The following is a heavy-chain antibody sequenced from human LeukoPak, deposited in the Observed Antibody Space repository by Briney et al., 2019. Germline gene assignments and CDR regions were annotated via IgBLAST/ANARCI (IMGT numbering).Heavy chain of an antibody. D-gene: IGHD3-22*01. Sequence: GGSLRLSCAASGFTFRNYGIHWVRRAPGKGLEWVAVISYDGNIENYQDSVKGRFTISRDNSKNTVYLQMNSLRVEDTAVYYCAKEKSSGYADSWGQGTLVTVYS. V-gene: IGHV3-30*18. CDR1: GFTFRNYG. CDR2: ISYDGNIE. J-gene: IGHJ4*02. CDR3: AKEKSSGYADS.